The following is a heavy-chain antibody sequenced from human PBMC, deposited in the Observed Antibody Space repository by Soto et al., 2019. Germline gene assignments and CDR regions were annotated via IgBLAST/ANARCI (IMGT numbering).Heavy chain of an antibody. J-gene: IGHJ5*02. CDR3: ARFGTSPNGNWFDP. CDR1: GGLISSYY. Sequence: SETLSLTCTVSGGLISSYYWSWIRQSPGKGLELIGYIHHTGSTNYNPSLKSRVTISVDTSKNQLSLKLSSVTAADTAVYYCARFGTSPNGNWFDPWGQGTLVTVSS. V-gene: IGHV4-59*01. CDR2: IHHTGST. D-gene: IGHD3-10*01.